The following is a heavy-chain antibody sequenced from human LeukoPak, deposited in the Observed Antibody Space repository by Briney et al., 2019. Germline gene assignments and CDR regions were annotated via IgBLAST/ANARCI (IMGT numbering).Heavy chain of an antibody. Sequence: PGGSLRLSCAASGFSFRDFGMTWVRQAPGKGLEWVANINQGGSVKYYVDSVKGRFTISRDDAESSLYVQMNSLRDEDTAVYYCARFGYSGWNLEYWGQGTLVTVSS. CDR1: GFSFRDFG. V-gene: IGHV3-7*01. J-gene: IGHJ4*02. D-gene: IGHD5-12*01. CDR2: INQGGSVK. CDR3: ARFGYSGWNLEY.